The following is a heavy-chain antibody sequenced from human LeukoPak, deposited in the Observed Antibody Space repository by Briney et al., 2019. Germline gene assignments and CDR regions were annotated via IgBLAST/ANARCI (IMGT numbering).Heavy chain of an antibody. CDR1: GFTFSSYG. V-gene: IGHV3-23*01. CDR2: ISASGRST. J-gene: IGHJ4*02. CDR3: AKGERDPVQGVIRHDY. D-gene: IGHD3-10*01. Sequence: PGGSLRLSCAASGFTFSSYGMSWVRQAPGKGLEWVSAISASGRSTYYADSVKGRFTISRDNSKNTLYVQMNSLRAEDTAVYYCAKGERDPVQGVIRHDYWGQGTLVTVSS.